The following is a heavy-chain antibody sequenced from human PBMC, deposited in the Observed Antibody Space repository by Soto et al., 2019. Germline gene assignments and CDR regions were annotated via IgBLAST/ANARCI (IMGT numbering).Heavy chain of an antibody. J-gene: IGHJ6*02. Sequence: GGSLRLSCAASGFTFSNYAMIWVRQAPGKGLEWVSGISGGGVTTYYADSVKGRFTISRDNSKDTLYLQMNSLRAEDTAVYYCVNSCSSSSCYGPPDVWGQGTTVTVSS. CDR1: GFTFSNYA. D-gene: IGHD2-15*01. V-gene: IGHV3-23*01. CDR2: ISGGGVTT. CDR3: VNSCSSSSCYGPPDV.